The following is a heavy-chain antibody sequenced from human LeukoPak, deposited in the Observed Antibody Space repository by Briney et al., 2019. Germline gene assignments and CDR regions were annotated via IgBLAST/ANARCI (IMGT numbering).Heavy chain of an antibody. Sequence: GGSLRLSCAASGFSFSSYAMSWVRQAPGKGLEWVPHISGGGGTTYYADSVKGRFTISRDNSKNTLYLQMNSLRAEDTAVYSCAKAEGSGNQPFDYWGQGTLVTVSS. CDR3: AKAEGSGNQPFDY. J-gene: IGHJ4*02. V-gene: IGHV3-23*01. D-gene: IGHD3-10*01. CDR2: ISGGGGTT. CDR1: GFSFSSYA.